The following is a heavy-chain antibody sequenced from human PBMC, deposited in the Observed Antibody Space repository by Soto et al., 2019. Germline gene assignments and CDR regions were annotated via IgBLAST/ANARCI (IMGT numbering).Heavy chain of an antibody. D-gene: IGHD3-22*01. CDR1: GGTFSSYA. CDR3: ARDLHYDSSGYYAP. Sequence: SVKVSCKASGGTFSSYAISWVRQAPGQGLEWMGGIIPIFGIANYAQKFQGRVTITADESTSTAYMELSSLRSEDTAVYYCARDLHYDSSGYYAPWGQGTLVTVSS. J-gene: IGHJ5*02. CDR2: IIPIFGIA. V-gene: IGHV1-69*13.